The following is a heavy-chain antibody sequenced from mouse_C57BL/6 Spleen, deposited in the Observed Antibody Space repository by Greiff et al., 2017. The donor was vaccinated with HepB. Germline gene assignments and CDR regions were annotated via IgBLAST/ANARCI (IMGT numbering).Heavy chain of an antibody. CDR3: ARIFPHYYGSSFDY. Sequence: QVTLKVSGPGILQPSQTLSLTCSFSGFSLSTFGMGVGWIRQPSGKGLEWLAHIWWDDAKYYNPALKSRLTISKYTSKNQVFLKIANVDTADTATYYCARIFPHYYGSSFDYWGQGTTLTVSS. J-gene: IGHJ2*01. V-gene: IGHV8-8*01. CDR2: IWWDDAK. D-gene: IGHD1-1*01. CDR1: GFSLSTFGMG.